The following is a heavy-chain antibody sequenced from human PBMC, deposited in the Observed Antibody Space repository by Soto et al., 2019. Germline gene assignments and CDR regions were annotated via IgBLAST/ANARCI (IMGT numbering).Heavy chain of an antibody. D-gene: IGHD3-3*01. CDR2: IYPGGVNV. CDR3: AKEHGGGTFTITSFFDC. CDR1: GYSFTSHY. V-gene: IGHV1-46*01. J-gene: IGHJ4*02. Sequence: VKVSCKAIGYSFTSHYMHWVRQAPGQGLEWMGTIYPGGVNVAYAQKFEGRVTMTKDTSTSTVYMELNSLTSEDTAVYYCAKEHGGGTFTITSFFDCWGQGTLVTVSS.